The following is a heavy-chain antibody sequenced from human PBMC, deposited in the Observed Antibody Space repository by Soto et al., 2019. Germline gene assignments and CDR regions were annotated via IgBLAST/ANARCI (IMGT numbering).Heavy chain of an antibody. D-gene: IGHD5-18*01. Sequence: QVQLQQWGAGLLKPSETLSLTCAVYGGSFSGYYWSWIRQPPGKGLEWIGEVSHSGSTNYNPSLXGRVTKPVVTXXNXFXXKLGSVTAAGTAVYSCARRWIQLRLLDGSSNYFDYWGQGTLVTVSS. CDR1: GGSFSGYY. CDR2: VSHSGST. CDR3: ARRWIQLRLLDGSSNYFDY. J-gene: IGHJ4*02. V-gene: IGHV4-34*01.